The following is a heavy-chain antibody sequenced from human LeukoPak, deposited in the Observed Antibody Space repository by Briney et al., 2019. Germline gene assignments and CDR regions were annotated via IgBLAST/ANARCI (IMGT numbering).Heavy chain of an antibody. D-gene: IGHD5-18*01. CDR2: IWYDGSNK. CDR3: ARDSRGYSYGYDAFDI. CDR1: GFTYSSYG. V-gene: IGHV3-33*01. Sequence: GGSLRLSCAASGFTYSSYGMHWVRQAPGKGLEWVAVIWYDGSNKYYADSVKGRFTISRDNSKNTLYLQMNSLRAEDTAVYYCARDSRGYSYGYDAFDIWGQGTMVTVSS. J-gene: IGHJ3*02.